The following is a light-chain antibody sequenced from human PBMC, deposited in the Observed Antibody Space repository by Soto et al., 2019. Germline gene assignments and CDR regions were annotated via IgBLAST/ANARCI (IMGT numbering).Light chain of an antibody. Sequence: DIVMTQSPDSLAVSLGEMSTLKRQSIQSVLYTSHNKNYLSWYQQKPGQPPKMIIYWASTRESGVPDRFIGSGSGTDCTLTISSLQAEDVAVYYCQHYYNTPPTLGGGTKVDIK. CDR1: QSVLYTSHNKNY. J-gene: IGKJ4*01. CDR3: QHYYNTPPT. CDR2: WAS. V-gene: IGKV4-1*01.